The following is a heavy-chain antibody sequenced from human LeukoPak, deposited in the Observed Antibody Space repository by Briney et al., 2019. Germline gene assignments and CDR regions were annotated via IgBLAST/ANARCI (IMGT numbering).Heavy chain of an antibody. V-gene: IGHV1-2*02. D-gene: IGHD3-10*01. CDR3: ARDRSLLSMVWFDY. Sequence: ASVKVSCKASGYTFTDYYIHWVRQAPGQGLEWMGWINPNGGDTNYAQKFPGRVTMTRDTSISTAYMELSSLRSDDTAVYYCARDRSLLSMVWFDYWGQRTLVTVSS. J-gene: IGHJ4*02. CDR1: GYTFTDYY. CDR2: INPNGGDT.